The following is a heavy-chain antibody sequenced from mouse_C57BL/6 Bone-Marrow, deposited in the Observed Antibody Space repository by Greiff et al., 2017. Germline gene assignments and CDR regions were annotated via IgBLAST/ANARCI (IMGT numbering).Heavy chain of an antibody. J-gene: IGHJ1*03. CDR1: GYTFTSYW. V-gene: IGHV1-69*01. CDR2: IDPSDSYT. Sequence: QVQLQQSGPELVKPGASVKIPCKASGYTFTSYWMHWVKQRPGQGLEWIGEIDPSDSYTNYNQKFKGKSTLTVDKSSSTAYMQLSSLTSEDSAVYYCARLYYYGSSPYWYFDVWGTGTTVTVSS. CDR3: ARLYYYGSSPYWYFDV. D-gene: IGHD1-1*01.